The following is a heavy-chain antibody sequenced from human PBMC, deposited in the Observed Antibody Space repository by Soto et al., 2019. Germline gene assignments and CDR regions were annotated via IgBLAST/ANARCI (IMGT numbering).Heavy chain of an antibody. CDR2: YNPEEGET. V-gene: IGHV1-24*01. CDR3: APDITYGPGREDH. D-gene: IGHD3-10*01. CDR1: GYPFTELS. Sequence: QVQLVQSGAEVTKPGASVKVSCKVSGYPFTELSMHWVRQAPGKGLEWLGGYNPEEGETMSAQKYQGRLTMTEDISTDTANMELRSVRSEDTAMYSCAPDITYGPGREDHWGQGTLVTVSS. J-gene: IGHJ4*02.